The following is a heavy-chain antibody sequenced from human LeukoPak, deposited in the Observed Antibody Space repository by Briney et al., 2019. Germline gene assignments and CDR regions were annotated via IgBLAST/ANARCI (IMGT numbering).Heavy chain of an antibody. CDR1: GFTFSSYA. CDR3: ATSYDFWSGYYAY. CDR2: ISGSGGST. D-gene: IGHD3-3*01. Sequence: GGSLRLSCAASGFTFSSYAMSWVRQAPGKGLEWVSAISGSGGSTYYADSVKGRFTISRDNSKNTLHLQMNSLRAEDTAVYYCATSYDFWSGYYAYWGQGTLVTVSS. J-gene: IGHJ4*02. V-gene: IGHV3-23*01.